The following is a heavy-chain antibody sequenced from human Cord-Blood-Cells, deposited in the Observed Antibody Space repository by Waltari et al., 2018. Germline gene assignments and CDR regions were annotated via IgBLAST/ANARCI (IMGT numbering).Heavy chain of an antibody. D-gene: IGHD3-3*01. CDR1: GGTFSSYA. Sequence: QVQLVQSGAEVKKPGSSVKVSCKASGGTFSSYAISWVRQAPGQGLEWMGGIIPIFDTANYAQKFQGRVTITAAESTSTAYRELSSLISEDTAVYYCARDMNDVWSGYPYYDYMDVWGKGTTVTVSS. CDR3: ARDMNDVWSGYPYYDYMDV. V-gene: IGHV1-69*01. CDR2: IIPIFDTA. J-gene: IGHJ6*03.